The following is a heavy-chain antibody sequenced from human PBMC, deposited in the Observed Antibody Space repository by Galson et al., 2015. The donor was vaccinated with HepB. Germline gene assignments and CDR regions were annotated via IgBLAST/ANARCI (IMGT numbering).Heavy chain of an antibody. CDR2: ISYGSHK. D-gene: IGHD6-19*01. CDR1: GFIFSNYG. J-gene: IGHJ4*02. CDR3: AGDPREQWLVPTFLFDS. Sequence: SLRLSCAASGFIFSNYGMHWVRQAPGKGLEWVAAISYGSHKYHADSVRGRFTISRDNSKNTLYLQMNGLSADDTAVYYCAGDPREQWLVPTFLFDSWGQGTLVTVSS. V-gene: IGHV3-30*03.